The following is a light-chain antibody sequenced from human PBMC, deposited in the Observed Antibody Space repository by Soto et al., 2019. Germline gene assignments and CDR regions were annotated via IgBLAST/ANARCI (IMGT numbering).Light chain of an antibody. J-gene: IGLJ2*01. CDR2: EVN. V-gene: IGLV2-23*02. CDR1: SSYVGSANL. Sequence: QSVLTQPASVSGSPGQSITISCTGTSSYVGSANLVSWFQQHPGKAPKLMIYEVNKRPSGVSNRFSGSKSGNMASLTISGLQAEDEADYYCSSARSYIHVVFGGGTKLTVL. CDR3: SSARSYIHVV.